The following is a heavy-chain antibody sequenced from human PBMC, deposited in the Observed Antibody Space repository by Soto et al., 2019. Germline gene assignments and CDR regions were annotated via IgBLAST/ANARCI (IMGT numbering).Heavy chain of an antibody. Sequence: QVQLVQSGAEVKKPGSSVKVSCKASGGTFRSYAISWVRQAPGQGLEWMGGIIPIFGTANYAQKFQGRVTITADESTSTAYMELSSLRSEDTAVYYCASGMTTVTTSGNWFDPWGQGTLVTVSS. V-gene: IGHV1-69*01. CDR1: GGTFRSYA. CDR3: ASGMTTVTTSGNWFDP. J-gene: IGHJ5*02. CDR2: IIPIFGTA. D-gene: IGHD4-17*01.